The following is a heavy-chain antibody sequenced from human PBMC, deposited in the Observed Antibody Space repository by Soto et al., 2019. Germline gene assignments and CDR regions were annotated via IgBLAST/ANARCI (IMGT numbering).Heavy chain of an antibody. CDR2: IIPIFGTA. CDR1: GGTFSSYA. D-gene: IGHD6-19*01. Sequence: QVQLVQSGAEVKKPGSSVKVSCKASGGTFSSYAISWVRQAPGQGLEWMGGIIPIFGTANYAQKFQGRVTITADESTSTAYMELSSLRSEDTAVYYCARAGGIAVAGTYYYYGMDVWGQGTTVTVSS. CDR3: ARAGGIAVAGTYYYYGMDV. J-gene: IGHJ6*02. V-gene: IGHV1-69*12.